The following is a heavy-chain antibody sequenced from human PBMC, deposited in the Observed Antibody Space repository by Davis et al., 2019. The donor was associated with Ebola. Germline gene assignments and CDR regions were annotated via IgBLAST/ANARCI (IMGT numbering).Heavy chain of an antibody. V-gene: IGHV3-30*18. CDR3: AKLRSHDYSDSSDDFYLDL. CDR1: GFTVSSNY. J-gene: IGHJ2*01. Sequence: GESLKISCAASGFTVSSNYMSWVRQAPGKGLEWVALISSDGSREYYADSVEGRFTISKDNSKNTLYLHMNVLTAEDTALYYCAKLRSHDYSDSSDDFYLDLWGRGTLVTVSS. D-gene: IGHD1-26*01. CDR2: ISSDGSRE.